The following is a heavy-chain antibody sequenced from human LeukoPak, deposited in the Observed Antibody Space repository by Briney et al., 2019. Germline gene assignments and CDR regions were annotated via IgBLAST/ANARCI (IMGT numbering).Heavy chain of an antibody. CDR3: ASVVPAAILNG. CDR2: IYRSGST. D-gene: IGHD2-2*01. CDR1: GYSISSGYY. V-gene: IGHV4-38-2*02. Sequence: SETLSLTCTVSGYSISSGYYWGWIRQPPGKGLEWIGSIYRSGSTYYNPSLKSRVTISVDTSKNQFSLKLSSVTAADTAVYYCASVVPAAILNGWGQGTLVTVSS. J-gene: IGHJ4*02.